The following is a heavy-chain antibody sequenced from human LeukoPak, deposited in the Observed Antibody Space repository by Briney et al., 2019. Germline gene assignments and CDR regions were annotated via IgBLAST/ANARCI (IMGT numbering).Heavy chain of an antibody. CDR2: ISCSGGST. Sequence: GGSLRLSCAASGFTFSSYAMSWVRQAPGKGLEWVSAISCSGGSTYYANSVKGRFTISRDSSKTTLYLQMNSLRDEDTSVCYCAKGPDLAEYWGQGTLVTVSS. D-gene: IGHD1-14*01. CDR3: AKGPDLAEY. J-gene: IGHJ4*02. V-gene: IGHV3-23*01. CDR1: GFTFSSYA.